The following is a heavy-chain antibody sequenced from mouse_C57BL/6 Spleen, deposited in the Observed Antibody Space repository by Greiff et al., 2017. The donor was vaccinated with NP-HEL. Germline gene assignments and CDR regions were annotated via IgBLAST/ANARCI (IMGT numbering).Heavy chain of an antibody. V-gene: IGHV1-26*01. CDR3: ARPTVDYSNYLYYFDY. D-gene: IGHD2-5*01. CDR2: INPNNGGT. Sequence: VQLQQSGPELVKPGASVKISCKASGYTFTDYYMNWVKQSHGKSLEWIGDINPNNGGTSYNQKFKGKSTLTVDKSSSTAYMELRSLTSEDSAVYYCARPTVDYSNYLYYFDYWGQGTTLTVSS. J-gene: IGHJ2*01. CDR1: GYTFTDYY.